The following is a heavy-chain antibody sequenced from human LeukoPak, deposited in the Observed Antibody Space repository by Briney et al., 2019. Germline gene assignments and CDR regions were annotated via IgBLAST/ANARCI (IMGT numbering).Heavy chain of an antibody. D-gene: IGHD5-18*01. CDR1: GGSISSYY. CDR2: IYYSGST. CDR3: ARDPGNSYGYHYMDV. Sequence: SETLSLTCTVSGGSISSYYWSWIRQPPGKGLEWIGYIYYSGSTNYNPSLKSRVTISVDTSKNQFSLKLSSVTAADTAVYYCARDPGNSYGYHYMDVWGKGTTVTVSS. V-gene: IGHV4-59*01. J-gene: IGHJ6*03.